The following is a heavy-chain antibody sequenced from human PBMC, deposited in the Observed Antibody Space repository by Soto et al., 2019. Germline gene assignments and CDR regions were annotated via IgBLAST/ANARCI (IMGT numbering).Heavy chain of an antibody. CDR1: GSPLSAYN. D-gene: IGHD2-8*01. CDR3: ARANGKYAARRFDY. V-gene: IGHV3-11*01. J-gene: IGHJ4*02. CDR2: IRGSGGTI. Sequence: QVQLVESGGGLVKPGGSLRLSGAASGSPLSAYNMTWIRQAPGKGLEWVSYIRGSGGTIYYADSVKGRFTISRDNAKNSVYLRMNSLRPEDTAVYYCARANGKYAARRFDYWGQGTPVIVSS.